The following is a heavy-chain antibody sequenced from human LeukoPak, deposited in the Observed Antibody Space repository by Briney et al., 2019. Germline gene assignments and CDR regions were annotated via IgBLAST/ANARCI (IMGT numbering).Heavy chain of an antibody. D-gene: IGHD5-18*01. CDR2: IYYSGST. Sequence: ETLSLTCTVSGGSISSYYWSWIRQPPGKGLEWIGYIYYSGSTNYNPSLKSRVTISVDTSKNQFSLKLSSVTAADTAVYYCARAQLGGYGYDYWGQGTLVTVSS. V-gene: IGHV4-59*01. CDR1: GGSISSYY. CDR3: ARAQLGGYGYDY. J-gene: IGHJ4*02.